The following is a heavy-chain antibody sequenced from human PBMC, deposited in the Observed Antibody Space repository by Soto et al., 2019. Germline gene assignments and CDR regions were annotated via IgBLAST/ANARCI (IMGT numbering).Heavy chain of an antibody. CDR2: ISAYNGNT. D-gene: IGHD3-22*01. CDR3: ARAGQYYDSSGYAN. V-gene: IGHV1-18*01. CDR1: GYSFATSG. J-gene: IGHJ4*02. Sequence: QVKLVQSGTEVKQPGASMKVSCKASGYSFATSGISWVRQAPGQGLEWMGWISAYNGNTNHDQKLQARVTMTTDTSTSTAYLELRNLRSDDTAVYYCARAGQYYDSSGYANWGQGTLVTVSS.